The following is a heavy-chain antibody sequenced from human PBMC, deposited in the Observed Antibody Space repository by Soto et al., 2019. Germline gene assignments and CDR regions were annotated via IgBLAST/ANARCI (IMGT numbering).Heavy chain of an antibody. V-gene: IGHV1-69*01. J-gene: IGHJ4*02. CDR2: IIPIFGTA. D-gene: IGHD1-26*01. CDR3: ARDRYSGSYIFDY. CDR1: GGTFSSYA. Sequence: QVPLVQSGAEVKKPGSSVKVSCKASGGTFSSYAISWVRQAPGQGLEWMGGIIPIFGTANYAQKFQGRVTITADESTSTAYRELSSLRSEDTAVYYCARDRYSGSYIFDYWGQGTLVTVSS.